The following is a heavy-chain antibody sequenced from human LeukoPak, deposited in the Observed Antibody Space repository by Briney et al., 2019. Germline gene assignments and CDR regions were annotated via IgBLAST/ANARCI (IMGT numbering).Heavy chain of an antibody. J-gene: IGHJ3*02. CDR2: IYHSGST. CDR3: ARAGYCSSTSCLDAFDI. D-gene: IGHD2-2*01. V-gene: IGHV4-30-2*01. Sequence: SQTLSLTCAVSGGSISSGGYSWSWIRQPPGKGLEWIGYIYHSGSTYYNPSHKSRVTISVDRSKNQFSLKLSSVTAADTAVYYCARAGYCSSTSCLDAFDIWGQGTMVTVSS. CDR1: GGSISSGGYS.